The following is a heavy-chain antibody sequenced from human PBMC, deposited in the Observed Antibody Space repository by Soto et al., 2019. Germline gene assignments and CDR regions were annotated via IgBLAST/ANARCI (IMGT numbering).Heavy chain of an antibody. Sequence: ESGGGVVQPGRSLRLSCAASGFTFSSYAMHWVRQAPGKGLEWVAVISYDGSNKYYADSVKGRFTISRDNSKNTLYLQMNSLRAEDTAVYYCARAPIGVVVNNWYFDLWGRGTLVTVSS. V-gene: IGHV3-30-3*01. CDR2: ISYDGSNK. CDR3: ARAPIGVVVNNWYFDL. J-gene: IGHJ2*01. CDR1: GFTFSSYA. D-gene: IGHD3-22*01.